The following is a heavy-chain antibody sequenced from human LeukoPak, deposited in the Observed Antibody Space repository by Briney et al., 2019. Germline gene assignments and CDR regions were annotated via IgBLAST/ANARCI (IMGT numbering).Heavy chain of an antibody. D-gene: IGHD5-12*01. V-gene: IGHV3-23*01. CDR1: GLTFSNYV. Sequence: GGSLRLSCAASGLTFSNYVMHWVRQAPGKGLEWVSAVRGSGSDTYYADSVKGRFTISRDNSKNTLYLQMNSLRAEDTAIYYCAKTSRRNSAYDSPFDSWSQGTLVTVSS. CDR2: VRGSGSDT. CDR3: AKTSRRNSAYDSPFDS. J-gene: IGHJ4*02.